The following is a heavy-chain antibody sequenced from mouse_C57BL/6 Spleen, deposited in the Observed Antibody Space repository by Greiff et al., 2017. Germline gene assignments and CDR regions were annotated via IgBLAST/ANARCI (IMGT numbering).Heavy chain of an antibody. Sequence: VQLQQSGAELARPGASVKMSCKASGYTFTSYTMHWVKQRPGQGLEWIGYINPSSGYTKYNQKFKDKATLTADKSSSTAYMERSSLTSEDSAVYYCAREVYYAMDYRGQGTSGTVSS. V-gene: IGHV1-4*01. CDR1: GYTFTSYT. J-gene: IGHJ4*01. CDR3: AREVYYAMDY. CDR2: INPSSGYT.